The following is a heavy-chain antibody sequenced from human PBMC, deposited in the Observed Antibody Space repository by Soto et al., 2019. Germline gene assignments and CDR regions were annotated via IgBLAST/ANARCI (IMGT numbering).Heavy chain of an antibody. J-gene: IGHJ6*02. D-gene: IGHD3-10*01. CDR2: VYTPDYT. CDR3: ASSSGHPGEFFYCSGMDV. V-gene: IGHV4-4*08. Sequence: KSSETLSLTCSVSGASIRNYYWHWVRQLPGKGLEWIGYVYTPDYTRYNSSLKSRVTISMDTSKSQFSLRLNSVTAAATAVYSCASSSGHPGEFFYCSGMDVWGQGSTGTVSS. CDR1: GASIRNYY.